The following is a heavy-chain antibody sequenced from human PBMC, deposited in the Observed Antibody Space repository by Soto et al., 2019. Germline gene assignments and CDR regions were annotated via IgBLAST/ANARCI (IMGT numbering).Heavy chain of an antibody. V-gene: IGHV3-21*05. CDR3: ARDPSALWMPDQYFQH. J-gene: IGHJ1*01. Sequence: GGSLRLSCAASGFTFSTYGMNWVRQAPGKGLEWVSFITISSSYIYYADSVKGRFTISRDNAKNSLYLQMNSLRVEDTAVYYCARDPSALWMPDQYFQHWGQGTLVTVSS. D-gene: IGHD3-10*01. CDR2: ITISSSYI. CDR1: GFTFSTYG.